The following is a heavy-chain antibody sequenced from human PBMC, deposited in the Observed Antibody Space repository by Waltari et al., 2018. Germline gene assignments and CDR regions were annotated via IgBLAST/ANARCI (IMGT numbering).Heavy chain of an antibody. CDR1: GFTFSSYG. Sequence: QVQLVESGGGVVQPGRSLRLSCAASGFTFSSYGMHWVRQAPGKGLEWVAVISYDGSNKYYADSVKGRFTISRDNSKNTLYLQMNSLRAEDTAVYYCARDLRGEVVVAATYDYWGQGTLVTVSS. J-gene: IGHJ4*02. V-gene: IGHV3-30*03. D-gene: IGHD2-15*01. CDR2: ISYDGSNK. CDR3: ARDLRGEVVVAATYDY.